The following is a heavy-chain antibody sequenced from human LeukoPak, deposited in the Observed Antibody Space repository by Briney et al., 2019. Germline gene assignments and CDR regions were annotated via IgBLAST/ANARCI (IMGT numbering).Heavy chain of an antibody. CDR3: ARDSSRDDAFDI. V-gene: IGHV4-59*01. Sequence: SETLSLTCTVSGGSISSYYWSWIRQPPGKGLEWIGYIYYSGSTNYNPSLKSRVTISVDTSKNQFSLKLSSVTAADTAVYYCARDSSRDDAFDIWGQGTMVTVSS. J-gene: IGHJ3*02. CDR1: GGSISSYY. CDR2: IYYSGST.